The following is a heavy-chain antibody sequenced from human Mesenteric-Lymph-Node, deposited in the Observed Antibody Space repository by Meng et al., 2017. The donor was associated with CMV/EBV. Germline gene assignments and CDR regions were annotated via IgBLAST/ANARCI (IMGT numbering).Heavy chain of an antibody. J-gene: IGHJ6*02. V-gene: IGHV3-23*01. CDR3: ARDLTLRFLDDYFSFYGMDV. Sequence: GESLKISCAASGFTFNSHAMSWVRQAPGKGLEWVSVTSGSGGYASYADSVKGRFTISRDNSKNTLFLEMNSLRVEDTAVYYCARDLTLRFLDDYFSFYGMDVWGLGTTVTVSS. CDR1: GFTFNSHA. CDR2: TSGSGGYA. D-gene: IGHD3-3*01.